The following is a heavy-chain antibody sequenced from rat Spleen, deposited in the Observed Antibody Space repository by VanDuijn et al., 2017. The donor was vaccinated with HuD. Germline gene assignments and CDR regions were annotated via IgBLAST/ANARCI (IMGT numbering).Heavy chain of an antibody. CDR2: ISPDGGTT. CDR1: GFTFSNYG. CDR3: VLGGGH. D-gene: IGHD1-11*01. J-gene: IGHJ2*01. V-gene: IGHV5S13*01. Sequence: EVQLVESGGGLVQPGRSMKLSCAASGFTFSNYGMAWVRQAPTKGLEWVSSISPDGGTTYCPDSVKGRFTISRDNAENTIYLQMNSLQTEDTAMYFCVLGGGHWGQGVMVTVSS.